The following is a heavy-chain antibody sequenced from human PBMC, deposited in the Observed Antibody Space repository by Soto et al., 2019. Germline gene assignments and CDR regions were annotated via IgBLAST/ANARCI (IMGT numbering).Heavy chain of an antibody. CDR1: GGTFSSYA. CDR2: IIPILGTA. V-gene: IGHV1-69*01. Sequence: QVQLVQSGAEVTKPGSSVKVSCKASGGTFSSYAISWVRQAPGQGLEWMGGIIPILGTANYAQKFQGRVTLTADESTSTAYMELGSLRSEDTAVYYCASGSYGSYYYYGRDVWGQGTTVTGSS. J-gene: IGHJ6*02. D-gene: IGHD5-18*01. CDR3: ASGSYGSYYYYGRDV.